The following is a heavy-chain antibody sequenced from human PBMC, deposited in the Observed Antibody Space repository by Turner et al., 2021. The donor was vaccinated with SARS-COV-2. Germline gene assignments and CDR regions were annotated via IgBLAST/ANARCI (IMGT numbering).Heavy chain of an antibody. D-gene: IGHD3-22*01. Sequence: QEQLVESGGGVVQPGGALILSCAASGFTFSSYAMNWVRQAPGKGLEWGAVISYDGSNKYYADSVKGRFTISRDNSKNKLYLQMNSLRAGDTAVYYCAGIQSYDRSDYYGMDVWGQGTTVTVSS. V-gene: IGHV3-30-3*01. CDR1: GFTFSSYA. CDR2: ISYDGSNK. CDR3: AGIQSYDRSDYYGMDV. J-gene: IGHJ6*02.